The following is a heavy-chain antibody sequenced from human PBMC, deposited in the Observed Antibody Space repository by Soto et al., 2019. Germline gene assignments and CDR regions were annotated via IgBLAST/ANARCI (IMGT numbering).Heavy chain of an antibody. D-gene: IGHD7-27*01. J-gene: IGHJ5*01. CDR2: IYKSATT. CDR1: GDSISNLDYF. V-gene: IGHV4-30-4*01. Sequence: PSETLSLTCSVSGDSISNLDYFWAWIRQPPGQALEYIGYIYKSATTYYNPSFESRVAISVDKSKSQFSLNVTSVTAADTAVYFCARGRYCLTGRCFPNWFDSWGQGALVTVS. CDR3: ARGRYCLTGRCFPNWFDS.